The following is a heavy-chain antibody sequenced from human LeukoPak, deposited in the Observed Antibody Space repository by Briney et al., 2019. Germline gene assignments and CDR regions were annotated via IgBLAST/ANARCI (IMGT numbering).Heavy chain of an antibody. CDR2: IYTSGNT. D-gene: IGHD5-12*01. CDR1: GGSTSSSNYY. V-gene: IGHV4-61*02. Sequence: PSQTLSLTCTVSGGSTSSSNYYWNWIRQPAGKGLEWIGRIYTSGNTNYSPSLKSRVTISLDTSKNQLSLKLSSVTAADTAVYYCARGGMTGGYSEDAFDIWGQATMVTVSS. J-gene: IGHJ3*02. CDR3: ARGGMTGGYSEDAFDI.